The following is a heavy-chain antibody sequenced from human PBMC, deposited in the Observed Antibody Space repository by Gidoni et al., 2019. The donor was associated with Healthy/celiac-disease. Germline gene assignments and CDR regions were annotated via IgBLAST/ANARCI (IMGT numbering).Heavy chain of an antibody. CDR1: GYTFTGYY. CDR3: ASQFRFGELAYYGMDV. V-gene: IGHV1-2*02. CDR2: INPNSGGT. D-gene: IGHD3-10*01. J-gene: IGHJ6*02. Sequence: QVQLVQPGAEVKKPGASVKVSCKASGYTFTGYYMHWVRQAHGQGLEWMRWINPNSGGTNYAQKFQGRVTMTRYTSISTAYMELSRLRSDDTAVYYCASQFRFGELAYYGMDVWGQGTTVTVSS.